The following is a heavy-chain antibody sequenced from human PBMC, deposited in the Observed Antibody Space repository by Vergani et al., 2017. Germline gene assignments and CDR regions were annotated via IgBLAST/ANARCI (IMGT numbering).Heavy chain of an antibody. CDR2: IYYSGST. V-gene: IGHV4-31*01. D-gene: IGHD3-16*02. Sequence: QVQLQESGPGLVKPSQTLSLTCTVSGGSISSGGYYWSWIRQHPGKGLEWIGYIYYSGSTYYNPSLKSLVTISVDTSKNQFSLKLSSVTAADTAVYYCARYVWGSYRIFDYWGQGTLVTVSS. CDR1: GGSISSGGYY. CDR3: ARYVWGSYRIFDY. J-gene: IGHJ4*02.